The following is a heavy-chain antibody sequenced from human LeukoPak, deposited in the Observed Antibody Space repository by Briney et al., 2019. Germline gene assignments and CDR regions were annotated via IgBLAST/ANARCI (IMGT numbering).Heavy chain of an antibody. CDR3: ARDRYSGSYPLDY. CDR2: ISISTSSI. D-gene: IGHD1-26*01. J-gene: IGHJ4*02. Sequence: GGSLRLSCAASGFTFSDYSLTWVRQAPGKGLEWISYISISTSSIYYADSVKGRFTISRDNAKNSLYLQMNSLRAEDTAVYYCARDRYSGSYPLDYWGQGTLVTVSS. V-gene: IGHV3-48*01. CDR1: GFTFSDYS.